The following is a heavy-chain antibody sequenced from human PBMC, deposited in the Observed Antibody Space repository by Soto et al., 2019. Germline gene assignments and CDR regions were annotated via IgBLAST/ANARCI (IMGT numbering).Heavy chain of an antibody. CDR1: GYTFTSYG. D-gene: IGHD3-10*01. J-gene: IGHJ6*02. Sequence: QVQLVQSGAEVKKPGASVKVSCKASGYTFTSYGISWVRQAPGQGLEWMGWISAYNGNTNYAQKLQGRVTMTTDTSTSTGYMELRSLRSDDTAVYYCAGGYYGSGSYARQIYYYYGMDVWGQGTTVTVSS. CDR3: AGGYYGSGSYARQIYYYYGMDV. V-gene: IGHV1-18*01. CDR2: ISAYNGNT.